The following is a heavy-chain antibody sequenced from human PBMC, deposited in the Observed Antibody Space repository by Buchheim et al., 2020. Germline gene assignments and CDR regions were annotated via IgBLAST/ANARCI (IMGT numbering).Heavy chain of an antibody. V-gene: IGHV1-69*08. J-gene: IGHJ6*02. Sequence: QVQLVQSGAEVKKPGSSVKVSCKASGGTFSSYTISWVRQAPGQGLEWMGRIIPILGIANYAQKFQGRVTITADKSTSTAYMERSSLRSEDTAVYYCARDPMTTVTTYYYYYYGMDVWGQGTT. D-gene: IGHD4-17*01. CDR3: ARDPMTTVTTYYYYYYGMDV. CDR1: GGTFSSYT. CDR2: IIPILGIA.